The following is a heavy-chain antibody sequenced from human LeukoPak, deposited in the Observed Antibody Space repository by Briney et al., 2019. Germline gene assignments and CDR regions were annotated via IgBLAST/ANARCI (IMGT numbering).Heavy chain of an antibody. CDR3: AKGRHSSGWPHNWLDP. CDR2: IYYSGST. D-gene: IGHD6-19*01. CDR1: GGSISSYY. J-gene: IGHJ5*02. Sequence: SETLSLTCTVSGGSISSYYWSWIRQPPGKGLEWIGYIYYSGSTNYNPSLKSRVTISVDTSKNQFSLKLSSVTAADTAVYYCAKGRHSSGWPHNWLDPWGRGTLVTVSS. V-gene: IGHV4-59*01.